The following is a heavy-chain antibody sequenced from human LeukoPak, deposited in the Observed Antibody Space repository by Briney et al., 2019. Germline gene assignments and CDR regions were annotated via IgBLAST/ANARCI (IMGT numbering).Heavy chain of an antibody. V-gene: IGHV3-23*01. J-gene: IGHJ4*02. CDR3: ARVRSSGWYVLNY. D-gene: IGHD6-19*01. Sequence: GGSLRLSCAASGFTFSSYAMSWVRQAPGKGLEWVSAISGSGGSTYYADSVKGRFTISRDNSKNTLYLQMNSLRAEDTAVYYCARVRSSGWYVLNYWGQGTLVTVSS. CDR1: GFTFSSYA. CDR2: ISGSGGST.